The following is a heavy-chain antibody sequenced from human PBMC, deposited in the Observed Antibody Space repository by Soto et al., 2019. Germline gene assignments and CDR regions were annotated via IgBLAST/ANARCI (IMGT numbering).Heavy chain of an antibody. CDR2: IKQDGSEK. Sequence: GGSLRLSCAASGFTFSNYWMTWVRQAPGKGLEWVANIKQDGSEKNFVDSVKGRFTISRDNAKTSLFLQMTSLRAEDTAVYFCARDRGYCSGGTCYSTFDPWGQGTLVTVSS. D-gene: IGHD2-15*01. CDR1: GFTFSNYW. V-gene: IGHV3-7*01. J-gene: IGHJ5*02. CDR3: ARDRGYCSGGTCYSTFDP.